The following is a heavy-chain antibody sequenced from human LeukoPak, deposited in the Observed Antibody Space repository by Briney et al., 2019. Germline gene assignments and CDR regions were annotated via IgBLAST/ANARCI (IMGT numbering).Heavy chain of an antibody. CDR3: ARGPRYYYDSSGYALDY. Sequence: SETLSLTCTVSGGSISSGGYYWSWIRQHPGKGLEWIGYIYYSGSTYYNPSLKSRVTISVDTSKNQFSLKLSSVTAADTAVYYCARGPRYYYDSSGYALDYWGQGTLVTVSS. D-gene: IGHD3-22*01. J-gene: IGHJ4*02. CDR1: GGSISSGGYY. CDR2: IYYSGST. V-gene: IGHV4-31*03.